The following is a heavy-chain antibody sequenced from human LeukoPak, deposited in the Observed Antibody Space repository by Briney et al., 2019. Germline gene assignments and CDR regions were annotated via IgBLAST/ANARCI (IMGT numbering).Heavy chain of an antibody. J-gene: IGHJ6*03. CDR3: ARDGDFWSGPPGYYMDV. CDR2: IYYSGST. Sequence: PSETLSLTCTASGGSVSSSSYYWGWIRQPPGKGLEWIGSIYYSGSTYYNPSLKSRVTISVDTSKNQFSLKLSSVTAADTAVYYCARDGDFWSGPPGYYMDVWGKGTTVTVSS. CDR1: GGSVSSSSYY. D-gene: IGHD3-3*01. V-gene: IGHV4-39*07.